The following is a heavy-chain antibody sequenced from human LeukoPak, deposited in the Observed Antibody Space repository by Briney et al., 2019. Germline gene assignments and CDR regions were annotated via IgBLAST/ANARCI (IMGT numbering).Heavy chain of an antibody. CDR3: TRSHCAY. Sequence: SETLSLTCTVSGGSFSSSSYYWGWVRQPPGKGLEWIGLMSYSGTSAYSPSLESRVTISVDTSKNESSLRLTSVTAADTAIYYCTRSHCAYWGQGTLVTVSS. CDR1: GGSFSSSSYY. CDR2: MSYSGTS. J-gene: IGHJ4*02. V-gene: IGHV4-39*01.